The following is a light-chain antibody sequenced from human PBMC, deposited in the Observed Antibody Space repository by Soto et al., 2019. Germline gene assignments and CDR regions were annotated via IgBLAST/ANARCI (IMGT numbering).Light chain of an antibody. CDR1: QDISNY. Sequence: DIQMTQSPSSLSASVGDRVTITCRATQDISNYLAWYQQKPGKVPNLLIYAASTLQSGVQSRFSGSGSGTDFTLTISSLQPEDVATYYCQKYNSAPPWTFGQGTKVEI. J-gene: IGKJ1*01. V-gene: IGKV1-27*01. CDR3: QKYNSAPPWT. CDR2: AAS.